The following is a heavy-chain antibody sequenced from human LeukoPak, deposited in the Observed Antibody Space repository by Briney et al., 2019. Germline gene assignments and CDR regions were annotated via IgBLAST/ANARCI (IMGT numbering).Heavy chain of an antibody. J-gene: IGHJ4*02. Sequence: QPGRSLRLSCAASAFTFSTYSMHWVRQAPGKGLEWVAAISYDGPNKNYADSVKGRFTISRDNSKNTLYLQMNSLRVEDTAVYYCAKDHALTYYYGSGTYRRDHYFDFWGQGTLVTVSS. CDR3: AKDHALTYYYGSGTYRRDHYFDF. CDR1: AFTFSTYS. CDR2: ISYDGPNK. V-gene: IGHV3-30*04. D-gene: IGHD3-10*01.